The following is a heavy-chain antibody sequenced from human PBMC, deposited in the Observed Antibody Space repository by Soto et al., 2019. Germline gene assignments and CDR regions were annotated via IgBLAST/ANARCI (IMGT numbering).Heavy chain of an antibody. V-gene: IGHV1-69*11. J-gene: IGHJ6*02. CDR2: IVPSLDTT. CDR1: GGTYSSSG. CDR3: ARWPQPRYTADPDAVDV. D-gene: IGHD3-16*02. Sequence: QVHLVQSGTEVKKPGSSVKVSCKASGGTYSSSGFSWVRQAPGQGLEWMGMIVPSLDTTNYAQKYQARVTITADEVTSTASMELRSLRSEDTDVYYCARWPQPRYTADPDAVDVWGQGTRVIVSS.